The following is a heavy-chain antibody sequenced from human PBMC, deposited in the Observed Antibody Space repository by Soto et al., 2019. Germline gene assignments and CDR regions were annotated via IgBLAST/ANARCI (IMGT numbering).Heavy chain of an antibody. V-gene: IGHV3-30*14. CDR2: TSYDGSNK. J-gene: IGHJ4*02. Sequence: GGSLRLSCVASGFTFSSHSMHWVRQAPGKGLEWVALTSYDGSNKYYADSVKGRFTISRDNSKNTLYLQMNSLRAEDTAVYYCARGPYSGSYYNFDYWGQGTLVTVSS. CDR1: GFTFSSHS. CDR3: ARGPYSGSYYNFDY. D-gene: IGHD1-26*01.